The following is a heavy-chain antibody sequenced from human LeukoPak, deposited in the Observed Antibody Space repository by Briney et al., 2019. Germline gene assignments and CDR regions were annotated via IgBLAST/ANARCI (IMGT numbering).Heavy chain of an antibody. CDR1: GGTFSSYA. Sequence: ASVKVSCKASGGTFSSYAISWVRQAPGQGLEWMGGIIPIFGTANYAQKFQGRVTMTRDTSISTAYMELSRLRSDDTAVYYCARVVSLEMGNWGQGTLVTVSS. J-gene: IGHJ4*02. CDR2: IIPIFGTA. D-gene: IGHD5-24*01. CDR3: ARVVSLEMGN. V-gene: IGHV1-69*05.